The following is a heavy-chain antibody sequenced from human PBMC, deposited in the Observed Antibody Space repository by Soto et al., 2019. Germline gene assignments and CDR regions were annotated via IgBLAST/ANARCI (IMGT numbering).Heavy chain of an antibody. V-gene: IGHV2-26*01. Sequence: QVTLKESGPVLVKPTEPLTLTCSVSGFSLTNGRMGVSWIRQPPGKALEWLAHFFSDAERSSSTSMQSRLNMYKDSSGSQVVLTMTNMAPADTATYFCARMDGDYNYYGLDVWGHGIAVTVSS. CDR1: GFSLTNGRMG. CDR3: ARMDGDYNYYGLDV. CDR2: FFSDAER. D-gene: IGHD4-17*01. J-gene: IGHJ6*02.